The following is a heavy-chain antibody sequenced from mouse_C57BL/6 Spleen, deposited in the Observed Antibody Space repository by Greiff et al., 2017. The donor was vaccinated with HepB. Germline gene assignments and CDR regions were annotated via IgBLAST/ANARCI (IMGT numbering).Heavy chain of an antibody. CDR3: ARGYYGSSSLFAY. CDR2: IYPGDGDT. V-gene: IGHV1-82*01. J-gene: IGHJ3*01. Sequence: VQLQHSGPELVKPGASVKISCKASGYAFSSSWMNWVKQRPGKGLEWIGRIYPGDGDTNYNGKFKGKATLTADKSSSTAYMQLSSLTSEDSAVYFCARGYYGSSSLFAYWGQGTLVTVSA. D-gene: IGHD1-1*01. CDR1: GYAFSSSW.